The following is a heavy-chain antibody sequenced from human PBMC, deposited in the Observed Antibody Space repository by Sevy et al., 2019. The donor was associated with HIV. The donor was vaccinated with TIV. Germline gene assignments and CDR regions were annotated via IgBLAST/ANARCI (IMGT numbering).Heavy chain of an antibody. D-gene: IGHD3-22*01. Sequence: ASVKVSCKVSGYTLTQFSMHWVRQAPGKGLEWMATFDPEDDETIYAQRLQGRVTMTEDTSTDTAYMELSSLRSDDTAVYYFAVTKDYYGSSGYPFDYWGQGSLVTVSS. V-gene: IGHV1-24*01. CDR3: AVTKDYYGSSGYPFDY. CDR2: FDPEDDET. CDR1: GYTLTQFS. J-gene: IGHJ4*02.